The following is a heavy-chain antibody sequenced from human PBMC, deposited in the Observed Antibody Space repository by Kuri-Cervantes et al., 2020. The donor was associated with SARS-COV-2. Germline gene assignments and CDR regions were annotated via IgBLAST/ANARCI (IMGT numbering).Heavy chain of an antibody. Sequence: ASVKVSCKVSGYTLTELSMHWVRQAPGKGLEWMGGFDPEDGETIYAQKFQGRVTMTEDTSTDAAYMELSSLRSEDTAVYYCARDRLLWFGELLPPNPSYYYYYMDVWGKGTTVTVSS. D-gene: IGHD3-10*01. V-gene: IGHV1-24*01. J-gene: IGHJ6*03. CDR3: ARDRLLWFGELLPPNPSYYYYYMDV. CDR2: FDPEDGET. CDR1: GYTLTELS.